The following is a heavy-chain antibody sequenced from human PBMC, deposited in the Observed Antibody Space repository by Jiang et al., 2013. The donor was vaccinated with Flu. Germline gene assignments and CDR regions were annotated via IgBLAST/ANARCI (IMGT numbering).Heavy chain of an antibody. J-gene: IGHJ5*02. V-gene: IGHV1-18*01. CDR3: ARAPSPLHPSIVETGWFDP. Sequence: GAEVKKPGASVKVSCKASGVTFINSGFIWVRQAPGQGLEWMGWISAYTGSTNYAQTFQGRVTLTTDTSTGAAYMELRSLTSDDTAIYYCARAPSPLHPSIVETGWFDPWGQGTLVTVSS. CDR2: ISAYTGST. D-gene: IGHD1-26*01. CDR1: GVTFINSG.